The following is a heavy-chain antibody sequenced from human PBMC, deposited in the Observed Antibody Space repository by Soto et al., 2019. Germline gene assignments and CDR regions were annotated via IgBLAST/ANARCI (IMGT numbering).Heavy chain of an antibody. D-gene: IGHD2-8*01. V-gene: IGHV4-61*01. CDR3: ARENGYCTNGVCPAPFDY. CDR2: IYYSGST. J-gene: IGHJ4*02. CDR1: GSSVSSGIYY. Sequence: SETLPLTWPFSGSSVSSGIYYWSWTRQPPGKGLEWIGYIYYSGSTNYNPSLKSRVTISVDTSKNQFSLKLSSVTAADTAVYYCARENGYCTNGVCPAPFDYWGQGTLVTVSS.